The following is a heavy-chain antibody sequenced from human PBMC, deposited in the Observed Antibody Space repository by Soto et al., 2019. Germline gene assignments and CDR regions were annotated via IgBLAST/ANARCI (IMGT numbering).Heavy chain of an antibody. CDR3: ARGVGAYYFDY. V-gene: IGHV1-69*01. D-gene: IGHD1-26*01. J-gene: IGHJ4*02. CDR1: GGTFSTYA. CDR2: IIPIFGTA. Sequence: QVQLVQSGAEVKKPGSSVKVSCKASGGTFSTYAITWVRQAPGQGLEWLGGIIPIFGTADYARTFQGRVTITAAESTSTVFIELSSLTSEDRAVYYCARGVGAYYFDYWGQGTLVTVSS.